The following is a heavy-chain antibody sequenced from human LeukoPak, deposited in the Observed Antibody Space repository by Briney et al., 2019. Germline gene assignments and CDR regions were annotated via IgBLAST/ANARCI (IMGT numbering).Heavy chain of an antibody. CDR1: GFTFSNYG. D-gene: IGHD2-15*01. V-gene: IGHV3-33*01. Sequence: GGSLRLSCAASGFTFSNYGMHWVRQAPGKGLEWVAVIWYDGSNKYYADSVKGRFTISRDNSKNTLYVQMNSLRAEDTAVYYCARGIGAYHNYFYVMDVWGQRTTVTVSS. J-gene: IGHJ6*02. CDR3: ARGIGAYHNYFYVMDV. CDR2: IWYDGSNK.